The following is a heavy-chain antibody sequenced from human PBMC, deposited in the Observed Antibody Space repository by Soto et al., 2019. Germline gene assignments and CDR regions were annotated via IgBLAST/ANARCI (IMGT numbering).Heavy chain of an antibody. V-gene: IGHV3-21*01. CDR3: ARDRPHRWDGLIIRFFDY. CDR1: GFTFSNYD. Sequence: PGGSLRLSCAASGFTFSNYDMNWVRQAPGKGLEWVSSISRSSSYIYYADSVKGRFTISRDSAKSSLYLQMNSLRAEDTAVYYCARDRPHRWDGLIIRFFDYWGQGTLVTVSS. D-gene: IGHD3-3*01. CDR2: ISRSSSYI. J-gene: IGHJ4*02.